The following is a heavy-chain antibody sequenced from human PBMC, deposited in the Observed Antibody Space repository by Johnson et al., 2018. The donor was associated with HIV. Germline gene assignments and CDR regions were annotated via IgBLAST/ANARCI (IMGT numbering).Heavy chain of an antibody. CDR2: IYSGGST. J-gene: IGHJ3*02. Sequence: EVQLVESGGGLVQPGGSLRLSCAASGFTVSSNYMSWVRQAPGKGLEWVSVIYSGGSTYYADSVKGRCTISRDNSKNTLHLQMNSLRAGDTAVYYCAKDGGSYGGAFDIWGQGTMVTVSS. CDR3: AKDGGSYGGAFDI. CDR1: GFTVSSNY. D-gene: IGHD1-26*01. V-gene: IGHV3-66*01.